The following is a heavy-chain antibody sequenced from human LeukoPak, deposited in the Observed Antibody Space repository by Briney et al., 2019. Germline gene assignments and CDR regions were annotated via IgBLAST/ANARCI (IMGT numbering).Heavy chain of an antibody. CDR2: ISSSGSTI. J-gene: IGHJ4*02. CDR1: GFTVSSNY. CDR3: ARLGAGYSYGLDY. Sequence: GGSLRLSCAASGFTVSSNYMSWVRQAPGKGLEWVSYISSSGSTIYYADSVKGRFTISRDNAKNSLYLQMNSLRAEDTAVYYCARLGAGYSYGLDYWGQGTLVTVSS. V-gene: IGHV3-11*04. D-gene: IGHD5-18*01.